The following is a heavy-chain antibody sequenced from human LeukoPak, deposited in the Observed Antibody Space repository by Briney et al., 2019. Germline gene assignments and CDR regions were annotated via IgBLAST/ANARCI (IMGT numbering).Heavy chain of an antibody. CDR1: GFTFSSYA. J-gene: IGHJ4*02. D-gene: IGHD2-15*01. CDR3: AKDQAYCSGGSCHSSCGH. Sequence: PGGSLRLSCAASGFTFSSYAMSWLRQAPGKGLEWVSGISGSGGSTYYADSVKGRFTISRDNSKNTLYLQMNSLRAEDTAVYYCAKDQAYCSGGSCHSSCGHGAQGTLVTVSS. V-gene: IGHV3-23*01. CDR2: ISGSGGST.